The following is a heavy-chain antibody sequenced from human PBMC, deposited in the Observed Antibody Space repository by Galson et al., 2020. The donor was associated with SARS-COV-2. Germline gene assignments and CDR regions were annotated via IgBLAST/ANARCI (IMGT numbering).Heavy chain of an antibody. D-gene: IGHD6-13*01. J-gene: IGHJ6*02. Sequence: SETLSLTCTVSGGSISSSSYYWGWIRQPPGKGLEWIGSIYYSGSTYYNPSLKSRVTISVDTSKNQFSLKLSSVTAADTAVYYCARLRYSSSWPKVYYYYGMDVWGQGTLVTVSS. CDR3: ARLRYSSSWPKVYYYYGMDV. V-gene: IGHV4-39*01. CDR1: GGSISSSSYY. CDR2: IYYSGST.